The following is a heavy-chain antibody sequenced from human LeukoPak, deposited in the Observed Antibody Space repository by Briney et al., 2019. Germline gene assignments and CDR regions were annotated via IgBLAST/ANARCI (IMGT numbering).Heavy chain of an antibody. D-gene: IGHD2-2*01. Sequence: GESLRISCKGSGYSFTSYWISWVRQMPGKGLEWMGRIDPSDSYTNYSPSFQGHVTISADKSISTAYLQWSSLKASDTAMYYCACTTAAKNYYYYYGMDVWSQGTTVTVSS. V-gene: IGHV5-10-1*01. CDR1: GYSFTSYW. CDR3: ACTTAAKNYYYYYGMDV. J-gene: IGHJ6*02. CDR2: IDPSDSYT.